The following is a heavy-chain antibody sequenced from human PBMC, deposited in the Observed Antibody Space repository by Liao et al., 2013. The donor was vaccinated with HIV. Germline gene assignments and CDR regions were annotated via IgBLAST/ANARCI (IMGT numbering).Heavy chain of an antibody. Sequence: QVQLQESGSGLVKPSETLSLTCTVSGGFISSYYWNWIRQPPGKGLEWIGYVYYSENTDYNPSLKSRVTISVDTSRNQFSLKLTSMTGADTAVYYCARENGHYYYMDVWGKGTTVTVSS. CDR1: GGFISSYY. CDR2: VYYSENT. J-gene: IGHJ6*03. CDR3: ARENGHYYYMDV. V-gene: IGHV4-59*12. D-gene: IGHD2-8*01.